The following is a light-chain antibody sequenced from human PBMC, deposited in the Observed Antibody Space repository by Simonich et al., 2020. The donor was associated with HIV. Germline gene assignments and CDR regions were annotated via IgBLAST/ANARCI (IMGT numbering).Light chain of an antibody. CDR2: AAS. CDR1: QDISSY. V-gene: IGKV1-NL1*01. J-gene: IGKJ1*01. Sequence: DIQLTQSPSFLSASVGERVTITCRASQDISSYLAWYHQKPGKAPKLLIYAASRLESGFPSRFSGSGSGTDYTLTISSLQHEDFATYYCQQSYSSLWTFGQGTKVEIK. CDR3: QQSYSSLWT.